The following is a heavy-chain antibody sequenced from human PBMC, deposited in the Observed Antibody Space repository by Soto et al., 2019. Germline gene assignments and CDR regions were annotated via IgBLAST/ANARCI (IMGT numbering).Heavy chain of an antibody. J-gene: IGHJ5*02. Sequence: PSETLSLTCAVSGGSISSGGYSWSWIRQPPGKGLEWIGYIYHSGSTYYNPSLKSRVTISVDRSKNQFSLKLSSVTAADTAVYYCARGLGSTVMGWFDPWGQGTLVTVSS. D-gene: IGHD4-17*01. V-gene: IGHV4-30-2*01. CDR3: ARGLGSTVMGWFDP. CDR2: IYHSGST. CDR1: GGSISSGGYS.